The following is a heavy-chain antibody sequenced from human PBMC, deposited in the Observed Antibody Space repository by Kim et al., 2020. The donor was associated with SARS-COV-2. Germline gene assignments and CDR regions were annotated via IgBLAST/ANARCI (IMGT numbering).Heavy chain of an antibody. Sequence: SETLSLTCTVSGGSISSYYWSWIRQPAGKGLEWIGRIYTSGSTNYNPSLKSRVTMSVDTSKNQFSLKLSSVTAADTAVYYCARVNLAYCGGDCYSFDYWGQGTLVTVSS. V-gene: IGHV4-4*07. D-gene: IGHD2-21*02. J-gene: IGHJ4*02. CDR1: GGSISSYY. CDR2: IYTSGST. CDR3: ARVNLAYCGGDCYSFDY.